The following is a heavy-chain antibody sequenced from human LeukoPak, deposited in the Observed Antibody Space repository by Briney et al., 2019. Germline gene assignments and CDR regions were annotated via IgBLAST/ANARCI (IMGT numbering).Heavy chain of an antibody. CDR3: ARAPPEGSYFDY. D-gene: IGHD3-10*01. J-gene: IGHJ4*02. CDR2: ILNTGSTI. CDR1: GFTFSRYS. Sequence: GGSLRLSCAASGFTFSRYSINWVRQVPGKGLEWLSYILNTGSTIYYADSVKGRFTISRDNAENSVFLQMNSLRDEDTAVYYCARAPPEGSYFDYWGQGTLVTVSS. V-gene: IGHV3-48*02.